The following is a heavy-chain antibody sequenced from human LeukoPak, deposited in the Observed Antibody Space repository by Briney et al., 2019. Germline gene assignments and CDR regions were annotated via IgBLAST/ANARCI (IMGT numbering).Heavy chain of an antibody. CDR2: ISGSSGDT. CDR1: GFTFTLHA. CDR3: VRDKGRSPGYWLDP. Sequence: GGSLRLSCAASGFTFTLHAMNWVRQAPGKGLEWVAAISGSSGDTYYTDSVKGRFTISRDNSKNTAYLQMNSLRDEDTALYYCVRDKGRSPGYWLDPWGHGTLVTVSS. J-gene: IGHJ5*02. V-gene: IGHV3-23*01. D-gene: IGHD2-15*01.